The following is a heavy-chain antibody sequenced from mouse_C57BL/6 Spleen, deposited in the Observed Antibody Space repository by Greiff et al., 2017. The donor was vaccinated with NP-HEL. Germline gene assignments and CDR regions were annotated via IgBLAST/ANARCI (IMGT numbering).Heavy chain of an antibody. V-gene: IGHV1-69*01. CDR1: GYTFTSYW. CDR3: ARSYSDAMDY. J-gene: IGHJ4*01. Sequence: VQLQQPGAELVMPGASVKLSCKASGYTFTSYWMHWVKQRPGQGLEWIGEIDPSDSYTNYNQKFKGKSTLTVDKSSSTAYMQLSSLTSEDSAVYYCARSYSDAMDYWGQGTSVTVSS. D-gene: IGHD2-10*01. CDR2: IDPSDSYT.